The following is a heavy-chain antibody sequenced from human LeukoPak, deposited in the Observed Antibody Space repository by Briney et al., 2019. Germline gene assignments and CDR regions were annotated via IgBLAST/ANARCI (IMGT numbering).Heavy chain of an antibody. D-gene: IGHD6-13*01. CDR3: ARAHHAGSSWVDY. CDR2: INPNSGGT. CDR1: GYTFTSYG. Sequence: ASVKVSCKASGYTFTSYGISWVRQAPGQGLEWMGWINPNSGGTNYAQKFQGRVTMTRDTSISTAYMELSRLRSDDTAVYYCARAHHAGSSWVDYWGQGTLVTVSS. V-gene: IGHV1-2*02. J-gene: IGHJ4*02.